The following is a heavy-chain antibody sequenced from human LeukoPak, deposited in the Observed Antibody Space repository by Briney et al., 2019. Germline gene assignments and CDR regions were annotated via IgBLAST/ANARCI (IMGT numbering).Heavy chain of an antibody. D-gene: IGHD3-3*01. J-gene: IGHJ5*02. CDR1: GDSISSYY. CDR2: IYYSGIT. Sequence: SETLSLTCTVSGDSISSYYWSWIRQPPGKGLEWIAYIYYSGITNYNPSLKSRVTISVDTSKNQFSLKLSSVTAADTAVYYCARVRTIFGVAMRWFDPWGQGTLVTVSS. V-gene: IGHV4-59*12. CDR3: ARVRTIFGVAMRWFDP.